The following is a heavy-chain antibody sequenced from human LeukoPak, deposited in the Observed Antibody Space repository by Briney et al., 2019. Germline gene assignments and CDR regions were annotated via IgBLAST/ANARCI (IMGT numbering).Heavy chain of an antibody. V-gene: IGHV3-74*01. CDR3: ARSQFDY. CDR2: ISGDGSTT. Sequence: GGSLRLSCATSGFAFSSYWMLWVRQAPGKGLVWVSRISGDGSTTTYADSVEGRFTISRDNTKNILYLEMNSLRAEDTAIYYCARSQFDYWGQGILVTVSS. J-gene: IGHJ4*02. CDR1: GFAFSSYW.